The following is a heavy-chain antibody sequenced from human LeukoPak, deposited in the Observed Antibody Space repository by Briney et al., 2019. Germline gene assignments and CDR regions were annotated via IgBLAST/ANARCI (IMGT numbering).Heavy chain of an antibody. V-gene: IGHV4-4*07. CDR1: GVSISSYY. D-gene: IGHD3-22*01. CDR3: ARTVSSGYYYGINY. CDR2: IHTSGST. J-gene: IGHJ4*02. Sequence: SETLSLTCTVSGVSISSYYWSWIRQPAGKGLEWIGRIHTSGSTNYNPSLKSRVTISVDKSKNQFSLKLSSVTAADTAVYYCARTVSSGYYYGINYWGQGTLVTVSS.